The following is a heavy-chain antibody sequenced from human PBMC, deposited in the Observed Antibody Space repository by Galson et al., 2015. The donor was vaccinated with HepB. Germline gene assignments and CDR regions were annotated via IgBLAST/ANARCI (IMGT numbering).Heavy chain of an antibody. D-gene: IGHD3-3*01. J-gene: IGHJ3*02. CDR1: GCTFTSYY. Sequence: SVKVSCKASGCTFTSYYMHWVRQAPGQGLEWMGIINPSGGSTSYAQKFQGRVTMTRDTSTSTVYMELSSLRSEDTAVYYCARSNPDWSGYGGAFDIWGQGTMVTVSS. CDR3: ARSNPDWSGYGGAFDI. CDR2: INPSGGST. V-gene: IGHV1-46*01.